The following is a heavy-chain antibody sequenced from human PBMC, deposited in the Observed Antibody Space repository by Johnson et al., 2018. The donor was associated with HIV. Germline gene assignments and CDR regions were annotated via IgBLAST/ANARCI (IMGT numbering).Heavy chain of an antibody. Sequence: QVQLVESGGGVVQPGRSLRLSCAASGFTFSSYAMHWVRQAPGKGLEWVAVISYDGHNEYYADCVKGRFNISRDNSKNTLYLQMNSLRAEDTAVYYCAREVFTIVGATQRGAFDIWGQGTMVTVSS. D-gene: IGHD5-24*01. V-gene: IGHV3-30*04. J-gene: IGHJ3*02. CDR1: GFTFSSYA. CDR3: AREVFTIVGATQRGAFDI. CDR2: ISYDGHNE.